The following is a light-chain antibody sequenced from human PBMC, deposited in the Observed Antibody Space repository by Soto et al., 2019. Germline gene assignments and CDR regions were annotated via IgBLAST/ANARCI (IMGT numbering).Light chain of an antibody. CDR2: EIS. J-gene: IGLJ2*01. CDR3: SSYTSSGTLVV. V-gene: IGLV2-14*01. Sequence: QSVLTQPASVSGSPGQSITISCTGTSSDVGTYNYVSWYRQYPGKAPKLMIYEISHRPSGVSHRFSGSKSGNTASLTISGLQADDEADYYCSSYTSSGTLVVFGGGTKLTVL. CDR1: SSDVGTYNY.